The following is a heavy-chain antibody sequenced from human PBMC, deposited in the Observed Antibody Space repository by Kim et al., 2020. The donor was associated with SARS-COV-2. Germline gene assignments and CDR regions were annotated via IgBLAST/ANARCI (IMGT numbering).Heavy chain of an antibody. Sequence: GGSLRLSCAASGFTFSSYEMNWVRQAPGKGLEWVSYISSSGSTIYYADSVKGRFTISRDNAKNSLYLQMNSLRAEDTAVYYCARRGGGGVGATWGPVDYWGQGTLVTVSS. CDR3: ARRGGGGVGATWGPVDY. V-gene: IGHV3-48*03. CDR2: ISSSGSTI. J-gene: IGHJ4*02. D-gene: IGHD1-26*01. CDR1: GFTFSSYE.